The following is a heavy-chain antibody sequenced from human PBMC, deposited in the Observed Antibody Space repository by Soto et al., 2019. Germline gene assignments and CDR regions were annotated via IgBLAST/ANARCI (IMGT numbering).Heavy chain of an antibody. J-gene: IGHJ5*02. D-gene: IGHD3-22*01. CDR2: IYYSGST. CDR1: GGSISSSSYY. V-gene: IGHV4-39*01. Sequence: SETLSLTCTVSGGSISSSSYYWGWIRQPPGKGLEWIGSIYYSGSTYYNPSLKNRVNISVDTSKNQLSLKLISLTAADTAVYYCASFHYYDSRWFDPWGQGTLVT. CDR3: ASFHYYDSRWFDP.